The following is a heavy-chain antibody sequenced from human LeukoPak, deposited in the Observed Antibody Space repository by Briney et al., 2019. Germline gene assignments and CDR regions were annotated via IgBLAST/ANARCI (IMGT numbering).Heavy chain of an antibody. CDR2: INPSGGST. D-gene: IGHD3-10*01. Sequence: ASVKVSCKASGYTFISYYMHWVRQAPGQGLEWMGIINPSGGSTSYAQKFQGRVTMTRDTSTSTVYMELSSLRSEDTAVYYCARVVGSYYGSGSYPYYFDYWGQGTLVTVSS. J-gene: IGHJ4*02. V-gene: IGHV1-46*01. CDR1: GYTFISYY. CDR3: ARVVGSYYGSGSYPYYFDY.